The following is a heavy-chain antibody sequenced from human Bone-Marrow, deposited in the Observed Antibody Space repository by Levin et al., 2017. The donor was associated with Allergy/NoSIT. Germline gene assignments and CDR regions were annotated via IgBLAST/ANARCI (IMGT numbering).Heavy chain of an antibody. CDR2: IKHDGGEE. D-gene: IGHD6-13*01. Sequence: GGSLRLSCAASGFTFSNYWMGWVRQAPGKGLECVANIKHDGGEEYYVDSVKGRFTISRDNAKNSLYLQMNSLRAEDTAVYYCARATRGSSTSETWGQGTLVAVSS. J-gene: IGHJ5*02. CDR1: GFTFSNYW. CDR3: ARATRGSSTSET. V-gene: IGHV3-7*01.